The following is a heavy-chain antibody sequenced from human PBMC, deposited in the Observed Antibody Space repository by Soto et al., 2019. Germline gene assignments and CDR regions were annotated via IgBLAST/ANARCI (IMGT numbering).Heavy chain of an antibody. CDR3: ARVAQVGSGWFDP. J-gene: IGHJ5*02. CDR2: IIPLFGTT. Sequence: QVQLLQSGAEVKKPGSSMNVSCKTLGGTFSSHAVNWLRQAPGQGVEWIGGIIPLFGTTNFAQKFQGRVTITAEIATSTVYRARSSLRFEDTALYYGARVAQVGSGWFDPWGQGTRVTVSS. CDR1: GGTFSSHA. D-gene: IGHD1-26*01. V-gene: IGHV1-69*06.